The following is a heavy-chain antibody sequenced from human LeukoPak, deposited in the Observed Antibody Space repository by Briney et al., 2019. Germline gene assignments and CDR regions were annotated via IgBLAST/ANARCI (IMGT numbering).Heavy chain of an antibody. CDR1: GGSISSSSYY. D-gene: IGHD2-15*01. Sequence: SETLSLTCNVSGGSISSSSYYWAWIRQPPGKGLEWIGSIHYSGSTYYNPSLQSRVTISIDTSKNQFSLKLRFVTAADTAVYYCARVRCSGGSCPYYYYYYYMDVWGKGTTVTVSS. V-gene: IGHV4-39*07. CDR2: IHYSGST. CDR3: ARVRCSGGSCPYYYYYYYMDV. J-gene: IGHJ6*03.